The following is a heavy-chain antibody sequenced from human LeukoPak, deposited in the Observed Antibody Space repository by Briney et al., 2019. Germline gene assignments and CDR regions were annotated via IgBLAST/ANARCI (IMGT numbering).Heavy chain of an antibody. CDR1: GFTLSSYW. V-gene: IGHV3-7*03. CDR2: IKQDGSEK. CDR3: AREGITMVRGVIIDWFDP. J-gene: IGHJ5*02. Sequence: GGSLRLSCAASGFTLSSYWMSWVRQAPGKGLEWVANIKQDGSEKYYVDSVKGRFTISRDNAKNSLYLQMNSPRAEDTAVYYCAREGITMVRGVIIDWFDPWGQGTLVTVSS. D-gene: IGHD3-10*01.